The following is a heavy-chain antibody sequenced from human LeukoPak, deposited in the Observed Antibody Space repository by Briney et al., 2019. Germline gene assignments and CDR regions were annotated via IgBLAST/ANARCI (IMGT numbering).Heavy chain of an antibody. D-gene: IGHD5-18*01. CDR1: GFTFSSYG. V-gene: IGHV3-30*18. Sequence: GGSLRLSCAASGFTFSSYGMHWVRQAPGKGLEWVAVISYDGSNKYYADSVKGRFTISRDNSKNTLYLQMSSLRAEDTAVYYCAKDTAMVTWGQGTLVTVSS. J-gene: IGHJ4*02. CDR2: ISYDGSNK. CDR3: AKDTAMVT.